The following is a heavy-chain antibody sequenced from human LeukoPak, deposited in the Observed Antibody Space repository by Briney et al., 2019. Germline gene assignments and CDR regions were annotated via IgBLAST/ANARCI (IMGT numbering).Heavy chain of an antibody. Sequence: SETLSLTCTVSGGSISSYYWSWIRQPPGKGLEWIGYIYYSGSTNYNPSLKSRVTISVDTSKNQFSLKLSSVTAADTAVYYCARVRPMLGYYYYYMDVWGKGTTVTVS. D-gene: IGHD2-2*01. J-gene: IGHJ6*03. CDR1: GGSISSYY. V-gene: IGHV4-59*01. CDR2: IYYSGST. CDR3: ARVRPMLGYYYYYMDV.